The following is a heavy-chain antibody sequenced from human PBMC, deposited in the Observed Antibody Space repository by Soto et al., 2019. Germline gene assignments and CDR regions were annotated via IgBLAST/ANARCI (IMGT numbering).Heavy chain of an antibody. V-gene: IGHV4-30-2*01. CDR3: ARAVFSSILYIVF. Sequence: QLQLQESGSGLVKPLQTLSLTCGISGDSISSRGYTWTWIRQPPGKGLEWIGYIYPSGAAYYNPSLKGRVTLSLETSKNRFSLTVKSATAADTAVYYCARAVFSSILYIVFWGQGTTVTVSS. J-gene: IGHJ6*02. CDR2: IYPSGAA. CDR1: GDSISSRGYT. D-gene: IGHD3-10*01.